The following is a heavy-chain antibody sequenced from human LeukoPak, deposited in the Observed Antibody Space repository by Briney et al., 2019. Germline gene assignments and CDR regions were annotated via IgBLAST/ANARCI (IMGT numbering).Heavy chain of an antibody. CDR3: ARDCSSTSCYTFDY. V-gene: IGHV1-46*01. Sequence: NFQGRVTMTRDTSTSTVYMELSSLRFEDTAVYYCARDCSSTSCYTFDYWGQGTLVTVSS. J-gene: IGHJ4*02. D-gene: IGHD2-2*02.